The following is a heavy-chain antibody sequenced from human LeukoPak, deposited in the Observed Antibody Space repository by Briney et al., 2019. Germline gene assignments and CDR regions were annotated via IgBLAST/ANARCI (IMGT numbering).Heavy chain of an antibody. Sequence: SVKVSCKASGGTFSSYAISWVRQAPGQGLEWMGRIIPILGIANYAQKFQGRVTITADKSTSTAYMELSSLRSEDTAVYYCARAGEVTDNWFDPWGQGTLVTVSS. CDR1: GGTFSSYA. CDR2: IIPILGIA. J-gene: IGHJ5*02. D-gene: IGHD2-21*02. CDR3: ARAGEVTDNWFDP. V-gene: IGHV1-69*04.